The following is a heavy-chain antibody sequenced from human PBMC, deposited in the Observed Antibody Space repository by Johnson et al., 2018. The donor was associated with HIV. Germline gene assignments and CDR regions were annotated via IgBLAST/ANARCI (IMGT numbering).Heavy chain of an antibody. CDR1: GFTFSSYW. D-gene: IGHD1-26*01. Sequence: EVQLVESGGGLVQPGGSLRLSCAASGFTFSSYWMSWVRQAPGKGLEWVANIKQDGSEKYYVDSVKGRFTISRDNAKNSLYLQMSSLRAEDTAVYYCAREGAPSARDFGAFDIWGRGTMVTVSS. J-gene: IGHJ3*02. V-gene: IGHV3-7*01. CDR3: AREGAPSARDFGAFDI. CDR2: IKQDGSEK.